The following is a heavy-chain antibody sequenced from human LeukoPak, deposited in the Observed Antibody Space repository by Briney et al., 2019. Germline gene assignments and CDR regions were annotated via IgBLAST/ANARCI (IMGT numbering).Heavy chain of an antibody. CDR2: IRSDGGSS. V-gene: IGHV3-74*01. CDR1: GFAFSSYFW. Sequence: GGSLRLSCAASGFAFSSYFWMHWVRQAPGKGLVWVSRIRSDGGSSTYADSVKGRFTISRDNAKNTLYLQMNPLRAEDTAVYYCVRDLDLGGYSSFVSWGQGTLVTVSS. CDR3: VRDLDLGGYSSFVS. D-gene: IGHD4-23*01. J-gene: IGHJ4*02.